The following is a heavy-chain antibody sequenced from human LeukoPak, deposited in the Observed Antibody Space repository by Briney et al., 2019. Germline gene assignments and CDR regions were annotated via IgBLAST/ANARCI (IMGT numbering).Heavy chain of an antibody. CDR1: GFTFSSYS. J-gene: IGHJ5*02. CDR2: ISSSSSYI. CDR3: ARDRRGTAYSSSWSYNWFDP. V-gene: IGHV3-21*01. D-gene: IGHD6-13*01. Sequence: GGSLRLSCAASGFTFSSYSMNWVRQAPGKGLEWVSSISSSSSYIYYADSVKGRFTISRDNAKNSLYLQMNSLRAEDTAVYYCARDRRGTAYSSSWSYNWFDPWGQGTLVTVSS.